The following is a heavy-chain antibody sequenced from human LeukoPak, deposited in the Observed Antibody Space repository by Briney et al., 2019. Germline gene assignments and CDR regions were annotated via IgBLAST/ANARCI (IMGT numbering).Heavy chain of an antibody. J-gene: IGHJ5*02. V-gene: IGHV4-4*07. CDR2: IYTSGST. CDR3: ARSGRDCTNGVCYANWFDP. Sequence: SETLSLTCTVSGGSISSYYWSWIRQPAGKGLEWIGRIYTSGSTNYNPSLKSRVTMSVDTSKNQFSLKLSSVTAADTAVYYCARSGRDCTNGVCYANWFDPWGQGTLVTVSS. CDR1: GGSISSYY. D-gene: IGHD2-8*01.